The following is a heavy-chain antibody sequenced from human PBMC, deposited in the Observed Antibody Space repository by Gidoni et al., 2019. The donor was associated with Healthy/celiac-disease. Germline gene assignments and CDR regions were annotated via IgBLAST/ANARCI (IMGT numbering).Heavy chain of an antibody. CDR1: GFTVSSNY. J-gene: IGHJ6*02. V-gene: IGHV3-53*01. CDR2: IYSGGST. D-gene: IGHD5-18*01. Sequence: EVQLVESGGGFIQPGGSLRLSCSASGFTVSSNYLSWVRQAQGKGLEWVSVIYSGGSTYYADSVKGRFTISRDNSKNTLYLQMNSLRAEDTAVYDCARDGAFFSRYSYGLDYYGMDVWGQGTTVTVSS. CDR3: ARDGAFFSRYSYGLDYYGMDV.